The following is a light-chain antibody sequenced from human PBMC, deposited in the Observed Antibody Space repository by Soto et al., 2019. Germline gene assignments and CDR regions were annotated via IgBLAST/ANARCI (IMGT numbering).Light chain of an antibody. CDR3: QQHSNWPPIT. V-gene: IGKV3-15*01. CDR1: QRVSSN. J-gene: IGKJ5*01. CDR2: GAS. Sequence: EIVMTQSPATLSSSPGEIATISFRSSQRVSSNLAWYQQKPGQAPTLLIYGASNRATGIPARFSGSGSGPEFTLTISSLEPEDAAVYYCQQHSNWPPITVGQGTRLENK.